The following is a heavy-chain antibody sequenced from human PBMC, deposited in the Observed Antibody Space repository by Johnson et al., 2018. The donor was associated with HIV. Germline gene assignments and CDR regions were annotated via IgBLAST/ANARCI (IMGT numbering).Heavy chain of an antibody. Sequence: VQLVESGGGVVQPGRSLRLSCAASGFIFSGFGLHWVRQAPGKGLEWVASISYDGDNKYYADSVRGRITISRDNSKNTLYLQMNSLRAEDTAVYYCARERFSAILTGYHAFDVWGQGTMVTVSS. CDR1: GFIFSGFG. J-gene: IGHJ3*01. V-gene: IGHV3-30*03. D-gene: IGHD3-9*01. CDR2: ISYDGDNK. CDR3: ARERFSAILTGYHAFDV.